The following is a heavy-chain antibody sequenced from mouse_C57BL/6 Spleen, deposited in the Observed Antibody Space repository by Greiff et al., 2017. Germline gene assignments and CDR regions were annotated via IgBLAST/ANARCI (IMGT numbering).Heavy chain of an antibody. CDR1: GYTFTDYY. V-gene: IGHV1-76*01. CDR3: ARGDWDGGDY. Sequence: QVQLKQSGAELVRPGASVKLSCKASGYTFTDYYINWVKQRPGQGLEWIARIYPGSGNTYYNEKFKGKATLTAEKSSSTAYMQLSSLTSEDSAVYFCARGDWDGGDYWGQGTTLTVSS. D-gene: IGHD4-1*01. J-gene: IGHJ2*01. CDR2: IYPGSGNT.